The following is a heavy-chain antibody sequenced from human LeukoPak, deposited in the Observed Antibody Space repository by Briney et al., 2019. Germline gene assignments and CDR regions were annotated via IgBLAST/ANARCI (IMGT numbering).Heavy chain of an antibody. J-gene: IGHJ5*02. D-gene: IGHD3-3*01. CDR1: GFSFNTYS. CDR3: AKEYDLWHEQGNWFDT. Sequence: PGGSLRLSCTTSGFSFNTYSMSWVRQAPGKGLEWVSAINDDTPYYTDSVKGRFTVSRDNSRYTLYLHLNSLRAEDTAIYYCAKEYDLWHEQGNWFDTWGQGVLVTVSS. V-gene: IGHV3-23*01. CDR2: INDDTP.